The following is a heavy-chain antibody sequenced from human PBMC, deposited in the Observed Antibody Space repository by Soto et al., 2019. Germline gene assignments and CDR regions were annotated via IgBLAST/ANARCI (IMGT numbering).Heavy chain of an antibody. V-gene: IGHV3-64*01. D-gene: IGHD7-27*01. Sequence: LSLTCAASGFTFSSYAMHWVRQAPGKGLEYVSAISSNGGSTYYANSVKGRFTISRDNSKNTLYLQMGSLRAEDMAVYYCACTGFYGMDVWGQGTTVTVSS. CDR3: ACTGFYGMDV. CDR1: GFTFSSYA. CDR2: ISSNGGST. J-gene: IGHJ6*02.